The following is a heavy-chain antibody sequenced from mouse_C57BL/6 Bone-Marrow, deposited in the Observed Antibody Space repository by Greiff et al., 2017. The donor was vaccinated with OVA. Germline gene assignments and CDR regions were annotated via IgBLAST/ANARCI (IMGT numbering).Heavy chain of an antibody. CDR1: GYTFTSYW. CDR2: IDPSDSYT. J-gene: IGHJ2*01. D-gene: IGHD3-2*02. V-gene: IGHV1-69*01. CDR3: ARETAQAGVFDY. Sequence: QVQLQQPGAELVMPGASVKLSCKASGYTFTSYWMHWVKQRPGQGLEWIGEIDPSDSYTNYNQKFKGKSTLTVDKSSSTAYMQLSSLTSEDSAVYYCARETAQAGVFDYWGQGTTLTVSS.